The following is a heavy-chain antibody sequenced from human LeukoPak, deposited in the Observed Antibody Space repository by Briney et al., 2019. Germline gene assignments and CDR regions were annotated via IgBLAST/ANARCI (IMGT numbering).Heavy chain of an antibody. J-gene: IGHJ4*02. CDR2: ISGSGGST. CDR3: AKDWEDIVVVVAAPFDY. Sequence: GGSLRLSCAASGFTFSNYWMHWVRQAPGKGLEWVSAISGSGGSTYYADSVKGRFTISRDNSKNTLYLQMNSLRAEDTAVYYCAKDWEDIVVVVAAPFDYWGQGTLVTVSS. D-gene: IGHD2-15*01. CDR1: GFTFSNYW. V-gene: IGHV3-23*01.